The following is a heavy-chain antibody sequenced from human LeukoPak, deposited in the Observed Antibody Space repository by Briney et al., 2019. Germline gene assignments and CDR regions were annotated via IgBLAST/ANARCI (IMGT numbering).Heavy chain of an antibody. V-gene: IGHV1-2*02. CDR3: ARDPRDNWFGP. CDR1: GYTFTGYY. J-gene: IGHJ5*02. CDR2: INPNNGGT. Sequence: ASVKVSCKASGYTFTGYYIHWVRQAPGQGLEWMGWINPNNGGTNYAQKFQGRVTMTRDTFISTGYMELSSLRSDDTAVYYCARDPRDNWFGPWGQGTLVTVSS.